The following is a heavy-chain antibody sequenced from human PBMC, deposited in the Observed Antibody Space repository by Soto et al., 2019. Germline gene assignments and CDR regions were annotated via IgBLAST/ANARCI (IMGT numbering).Heavy chain of an antibody. CDR1: GGTFSSYA. D-gene: IGHD6-13*01. Sequence: ASVKVSCKASGGTFSSYAISWVRQAPGQGLEWMGGIIPIFGTANCAQKFKGRVTITADESTSTAYMELSSLRSEDTAVYSCAGDGAAAARVYGMDVWGQGTTVTVSS. V-gene: IGHV1-69*13. CDR2: IIPIFGTA. CDR3: AGDGAAAARVYGMDV. J-gene: IGHJ6*02.